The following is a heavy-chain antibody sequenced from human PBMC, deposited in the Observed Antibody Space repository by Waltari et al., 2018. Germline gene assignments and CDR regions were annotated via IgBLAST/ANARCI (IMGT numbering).Heavy chain of an antibody. Sequence: QVQLVQSGAEVKKPGASVKVSCKASGYTFTSYAMHWVRQAPGQRLEWMGWINAGNGNTKYSQKCQGRVTITRDTSASTAYMELSSLRSEDTAVYYCARSPRSTVTFWFDPWGQGTLVTVSS. CDR2: INAGNGNT. CDR3: ARSPRSTVTFWFDP. CDR1: GYTFTSYA. V-gene: IGHV1-3*01. D-gene: IGHD4-17*01. J-gene: IGHJ5*02.